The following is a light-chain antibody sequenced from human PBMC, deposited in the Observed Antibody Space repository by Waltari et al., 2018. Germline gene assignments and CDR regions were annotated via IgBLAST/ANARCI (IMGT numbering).Light chain of an antibody. J-gene: IGLJ3*02. CDR2: EGT. CDR1: SSDVGGYDY. Sequence: QSALPQPPSASGSPGQSVTISCTGTSSDVGGYDYVSWYQQHPDKAPKLMIYEGTKRPSVVPDRFSGSKSGNTASLTVSGLQAEDEADYYCSSYAGSNLWVFGGGTKLTVL. CDR3: SSYAGSNLWV. V-gene: IGLV2-8*01.